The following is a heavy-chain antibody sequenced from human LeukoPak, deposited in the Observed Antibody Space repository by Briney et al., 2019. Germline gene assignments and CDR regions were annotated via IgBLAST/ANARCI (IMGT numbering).Heavy chain of an antibody. D-gene: IGHD4-17*01. J-gene: IGHJ4*02. Sequence: ASVKVSSKASGYTFTDYYMHWVRQAPGQGLEWIGWINPHSGDTHYAERFQGRVTMTRDTSISTAYMDLSRLGSDDTAVYYCARGSALRQTTGTTFGYWGQATLVTVS. V-gene: IGHV1-2*02. CDR1: GYTFTDYY. CDR2: INPHSGDT. CDR3: ARGSALRQTTGTTFGY.